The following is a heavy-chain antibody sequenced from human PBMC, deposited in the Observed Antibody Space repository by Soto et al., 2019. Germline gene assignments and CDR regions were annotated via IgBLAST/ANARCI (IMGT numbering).Heavy chain of an antibody. Sequence: QVQLVQSGPELKKPGASVKVSCKSSGYSFSNYNFCWVRQAPGQGLEWLGWISGYNGNTNYAQKPQGRVTLTTDSFTSTAYMELRSLRSADTAIYYCARDKVWGGFDIWGQGTMVTVSS. CDR2: ISGYNGNT. J-gene: IGHJ3*02. V-gene: IGHV1-18*01. CDR3: ARDKVWGGFDI. CDR1: GYSFSNYN. D-gene: IGHD1-26*01.